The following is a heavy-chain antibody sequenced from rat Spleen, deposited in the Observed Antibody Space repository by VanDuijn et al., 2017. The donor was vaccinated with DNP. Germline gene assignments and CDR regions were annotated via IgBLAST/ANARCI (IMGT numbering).Heavy chain of an antibody. CDR2: LTNTGGST. J-gene: IGHJ2*01. Sequence: EVQLVESGGGLVQPGRSLKLSCAASGFIFSNYWMTWIRQAPGKGLEWVASLTNTGGSTYYLDSVKGRFTISRDNAKSTLYLQMNSLRSEDTATYFCTNDWELYYWGQGVMVTVSS. D-gene: IGHD5-1*01. CDR3: TNDWELYY. V-gene: IGHV5-31*01. CDR1: GFIFSNYW.